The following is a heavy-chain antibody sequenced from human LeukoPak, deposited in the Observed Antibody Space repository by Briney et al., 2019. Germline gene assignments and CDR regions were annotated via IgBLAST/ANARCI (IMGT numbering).Heavy chain of an antibody. CDR2: IYYSGST. Sequence: SETLSLTCTGSGGSISSYYWSWIRQPPGKGLEWIGYIYYSGSTNYNPSLKSRVTISVDTSKNQFSLKLSSVTAADTAVYYCARQNTPSHYYYYGMDVWGQGTTVTVSS. V-gene: IGHV4-59*08. CDR3: ARQNTPSHYYYYGMDV. CDR1: GGSISSYY. J-gene: IGHJ6*02. D-gene: IGHD1/OR15-1a*01.